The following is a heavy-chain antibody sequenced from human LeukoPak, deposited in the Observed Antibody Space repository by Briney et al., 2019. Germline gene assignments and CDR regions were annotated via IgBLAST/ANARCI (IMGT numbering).Heavy chain of an antibody. J-gene: IGHJ4*02. Sequence: GGSLRLSCSVSGFTFSTYVMHWVRQAPGKGLEYVPAISSNGDNTYYADSVKGRFTISRDNSKNTPYLQMSSLRADDTAVYYCVRGTGYWGQGTLVTVSS. V-gene: IGHV3-64D*06. CDR1: GFTFSTYV. CDR2: ISSNGDNT. CDR3: VRGTGY.